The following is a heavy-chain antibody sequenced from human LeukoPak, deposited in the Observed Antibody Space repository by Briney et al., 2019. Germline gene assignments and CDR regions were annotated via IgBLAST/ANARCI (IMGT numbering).Heavy chain of an antibody. CDR2: INSVGIST. CDR3: ARGTSYNSGNYRVDY. V-gene: IGHV3-74*01. Sequence: GSLRLSFAASGFTFNSYWMHWVRQPPGKGGVWVSRINSVGISTNYADSVKGRFTISRDNAKNTLYLQMNSLRAEDTAVYYCARGTSYNSGNYRVDYWGQGTLVTVSS. D-gene: IGHD3-10*01. CDR1: GFTFNSYW. J-gene: IGHJ4*02.